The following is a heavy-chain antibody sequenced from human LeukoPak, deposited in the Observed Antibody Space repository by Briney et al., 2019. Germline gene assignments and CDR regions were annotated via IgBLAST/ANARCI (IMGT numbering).Heavy chain of an antibody. CDR1: GFTFSSYA. CDR3: AKDGYYYGSGSYYEDYYMDV. V-gene: IGHV3-23*01. J-gene: IGHJ6*03. D-gene: IGHD3-10*01. Sequence: GGSLRLSCAASGFTFSSYAMTWVRQAPGKGLEWVSSISGSGVPTYYADSVKGRFTISRDNSKNTLYLQMNSLRAEDTAVYYCAKDGYYYGSGSYYEDYYMDVWGKGTTVTVSS. CDR2: ISGSGVPT.